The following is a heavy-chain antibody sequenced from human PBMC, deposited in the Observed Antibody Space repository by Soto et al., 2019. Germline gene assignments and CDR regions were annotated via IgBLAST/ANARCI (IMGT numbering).Heavy chain of an antibody. CDR2: IVVGSGNT. CDR3: AAGVALRGSYLSYYYGMDV. J-gene: IGHJ6*02. CDR1: GFTFTSSA. D-gene: IGHD1-26*01. Sequence: VKVSCKASGFTFTSSAMQWVRQARGQRLEWIGWIVVGSGNTNYAQKFQERVTITRDMSTSTAYMELSSLRSEDTAVYYCAAGVALRGSYLSYYYGMDVWGQGTTVTVSS. V-gene: IGHV1-58*02.